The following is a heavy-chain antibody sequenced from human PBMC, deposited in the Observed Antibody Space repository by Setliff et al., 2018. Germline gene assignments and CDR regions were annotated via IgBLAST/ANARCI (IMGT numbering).Heavy chain of an antibody. CDR1: GSNFVTFG. Sequence: SVQVSCKTSGSNFVTFGVNWVRQVPGQGFEWMGWISPYNGDANYAQKFQGRVTMTTDTSTGTAYMELRTLSSDDTAVYYCTRGRGPRVVVAVPLDFWGQGTLVTVSS. V-gene: IGHV1-18*01. CDR2: ISPYNGDA. CDR3: TRGRGPRVVVAVPLDF. D-gene: IGHD2-15*01. J-gene: IGHJ4*02.